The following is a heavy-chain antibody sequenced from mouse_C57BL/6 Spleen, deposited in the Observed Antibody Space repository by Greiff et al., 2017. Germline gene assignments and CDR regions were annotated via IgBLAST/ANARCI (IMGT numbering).Heavy chain of an antibody. D-gene: IGHD1-1*01. CDR3: ARRAVVASYYVDY. Sequence: QVQLQQSGAELARPGASVKLSCKASGYTFTSYGISWVKQRTGQGLEWIGEISPRSGNTYYNEKLKGKATLTADKSSRTAYMELRSLTSEDSAVYFCARRAVVASYYVDYWGQGTTLTVSS. CDR1: GYTFTSYG. CDR2: ISPRSGNT. J-gene: IGHJ2*01. V-gene: IGHV1-81*01.